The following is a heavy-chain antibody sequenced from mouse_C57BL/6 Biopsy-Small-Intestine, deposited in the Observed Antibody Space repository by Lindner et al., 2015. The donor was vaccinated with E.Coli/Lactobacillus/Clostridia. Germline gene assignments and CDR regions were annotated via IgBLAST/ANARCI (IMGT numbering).Heavy chain of an antibody. D-gene: IGHD2-12*01. CDR3: AKEPLGESYRYLDH. V-gene: IGHV1-84*02. CDR1: GYTFTNYA. Sequence: SVKVSCKASGYTFTNYAIHWVRQAPGQRLEWMGWINAGNGITKYSQKFQDRVTITRDTSATTAYMDLSSLRSEDTAVYYCAKEPLGESYRYLDHWGQGTLVTVSS. CDR2: INAGNGIT. J-gene: IGHJ4*01.